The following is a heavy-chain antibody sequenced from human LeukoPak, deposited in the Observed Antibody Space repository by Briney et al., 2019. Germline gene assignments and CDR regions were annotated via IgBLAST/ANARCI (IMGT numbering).Heavy chain of an antibody. J-gene: IGHJ4*02. Sequence: SETLSLTCTVSGGSISSYYWSRIRQPPGKGLEWIGYIYYSGSTNYNPSLKSRVTISVDTSKNQFSLKLSSVTAADTAVYYCATFPNSRDYWGQGTLVTVSS. V-gene: IGHV4-59*01. CDR2: IYYSGST. D-gene: IGHD6-13*01. CDR3: ATFPNSRDY. CDR1: GGSISSYY.